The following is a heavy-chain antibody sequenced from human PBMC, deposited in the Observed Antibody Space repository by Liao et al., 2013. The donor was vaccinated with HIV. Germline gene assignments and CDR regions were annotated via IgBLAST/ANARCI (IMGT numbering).Heavy chain of an antibody. J-gene: IGHJ3*02. CDR3: ARDWMTRGYDFWSGYYTGIEGAFDI. D-gene: IGHD3-3*01. V-gene: IGHV4-39*07. Sequence: YYHPSLKSRVTISVDTSKNQFSLKLTSVTAADTAVYFCARDWMTRGYDFWSGYYTGIEGAFDIWGQGTTVTVSS.